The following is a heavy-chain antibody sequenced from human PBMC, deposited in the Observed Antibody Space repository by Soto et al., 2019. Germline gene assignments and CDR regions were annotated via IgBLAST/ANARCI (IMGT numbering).Heavy chain of an antibody. D-gene: IGHD6-13*01. CDR2: ISGSGGST. CDR3: AKDFLLYSSSWYPNPTFDY. Sequence: GGSLRLSCAASGFTFSSYAMSWVRQAPGKGLEWVSAISGSGGSTYYADSVEGRFTISRDNSKNTLYLQMNSLRAEDTAVYYCAKDFLLYSSSWYPNPTFDYWGQGTLVTVSS. V-gene: IGHV3-23*01. CDR1: GFTFSSYA. J-gene: IGHJ4*02.